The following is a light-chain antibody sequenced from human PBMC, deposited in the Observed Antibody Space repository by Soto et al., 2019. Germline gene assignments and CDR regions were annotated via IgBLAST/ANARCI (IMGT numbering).Light chain of an antibody. V-gene: IGKV3-15*01. CDR2: GAS. CDR3: QQYNSWPLT. CDR1: QSVSSN. Sequence: EIVMTQSPATVSVSPGERATLSCRASQSVSSNLAWYQQKPGQAPRLLIYGASTRATGIPARFSGSGSGTEFTLTVSSLQSEDFAVYYCQQYNSWPLTLGGGTKVDIK. J-gene: IGKJ4*01.